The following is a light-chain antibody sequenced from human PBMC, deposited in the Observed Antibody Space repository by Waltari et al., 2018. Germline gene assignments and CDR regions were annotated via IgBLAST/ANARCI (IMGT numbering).Light chain of an antibody. CDR2: DVS. J-gene: IGLJ3*02. Sequence: QSALTQPASVSGSPGQSITIPCTGTSSDVGGYNFVSWYQQHPGKAPKLMIYDVSERPSGVSNRFSGSKSGNTASLTISGLQAEDEADYYCTAYTISSTWVFGGGTKLTVL. V-gene: IGLV2-14*01. CDR3: TAYTISSTWV. CDR1: SSDVGGYNF.